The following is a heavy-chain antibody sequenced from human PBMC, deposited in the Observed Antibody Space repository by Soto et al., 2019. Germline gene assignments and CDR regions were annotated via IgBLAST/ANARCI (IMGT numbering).Heavy chain of an antibody. CDR1: GFTFSSYA. D-gene: IGHD3-10*01. CDR3: AKDHEWRYGSGSYSFNYYYYYGMDV. J-gene: IGHJ6*02. V-gene: IGHV3-23*01. Sequence: HPGGSLRLSCAASGFTFSSYAMSWVRQAPGKGLEWVSAISGSGGSTYYADSVKGRFTISRDNSKNTLYLQMNSLRAEDTAVYYCAKDHEWRYGSGSYSFNYYYYYGMDVWGQGTTVTVSS. CDR2: ISGSGGST.